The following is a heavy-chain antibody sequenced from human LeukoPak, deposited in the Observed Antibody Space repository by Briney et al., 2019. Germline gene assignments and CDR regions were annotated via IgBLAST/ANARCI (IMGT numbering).Heavy chain of an antibody. D-gene: IGHD3-10*01. CDR3: AGHVGRFRDYFDY. CDR2: INHSGST. Sequence: SETLSLTCAVYGGSFSGYYWSWICQPPGKGLEWIGEINHSGSTNYNPSLKRRVTISVDTSKNQFSLKLSSVTAADTAVYYCAGHVGRFRDYFDYWGQGTLVTVSS. CDR1: GGSFSGYY. J-gene: IGHJ4*02. V-gene: IGHV4-34*01.